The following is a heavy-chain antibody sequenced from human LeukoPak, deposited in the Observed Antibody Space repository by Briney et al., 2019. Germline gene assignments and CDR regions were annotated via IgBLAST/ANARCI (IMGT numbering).Heavy chain of an antibody. J-gene: IGHJ4*02. CDR2: INWNGGST. D-gene: IGHD6-19*01. CDR3: ASSRYSSGWYRMGY. Sequence: GGSLRLSCAASGFTFDDYGMSWVRQAPGKGLEWVSGINWNGGSTGYADSVKGRFTISRDNAKNSLYLQMNSLRAEDTALYYCASSRYSSGWYRMGYWGQGTLVTVSS. CDR1: GFTFDDYG. V-gene: IGHV3-20*04.